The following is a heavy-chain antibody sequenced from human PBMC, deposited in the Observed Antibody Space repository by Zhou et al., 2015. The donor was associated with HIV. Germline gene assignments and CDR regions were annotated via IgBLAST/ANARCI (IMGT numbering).Heavy chain of an antibody. Sequence: QVQLVQSGAEVKKPGSSVKVSCKASGGTFSSYTISWVRQAPGQGLEWMGRIIPILGIANYAQKFQGRVTITADKSTSTAYMELSSLRSEDTAVYYCASGVGITGTTGEENPYYFDYWGQGTLVTVSS. J-gene: IGHJ4*02. D-gene: IGHD1-7*01. CDR2: IIPILGIA. CDR3: ASGVGITGTTGEENPYYFDY. V-gene: IGHV1-69*02. CDR1: GGTFSSYT.